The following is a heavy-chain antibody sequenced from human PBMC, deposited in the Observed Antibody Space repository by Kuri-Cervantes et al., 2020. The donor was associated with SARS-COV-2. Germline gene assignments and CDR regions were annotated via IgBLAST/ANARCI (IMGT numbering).Heavy chain of an antibody. CDR3: ARDRIAASFMGV. V-gene: IGHV3-30-3*01. Sequence: GESLKISCAASGFTFSSYAMSWVRQAPGKGLEWVAVISYDGSNKYYADSVKGRFTISRDNSKNTLYLQMNSLRAEDTAVYYCARDRIAASFMGVWGQGTTVTVSS. CDR2: ISYDGSNK. CDR1: GFTFSSYA. D-gene: IGHD6-13*01. J-gene: IGHJ6*02.